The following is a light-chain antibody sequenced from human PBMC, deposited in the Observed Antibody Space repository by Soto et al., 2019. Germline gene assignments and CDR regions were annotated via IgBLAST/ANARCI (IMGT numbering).Light chain of an antibody. CDR1: QSVGTSY. Sequence: EIVLTQSPGTLSLSPGERATLSCRASQSVGTSYVAWYQQKPGQAPRLLIYAASSRATGIPDRFTGSGSGTDFALTISRLEPEVFAVYFCQQHGSSPPTFGGGTKVDIK. J-gene: IGKJ4*01. CDR2: AAS. V-gene: IGKV3-20*01. CDR3: QQHGSSPPT.